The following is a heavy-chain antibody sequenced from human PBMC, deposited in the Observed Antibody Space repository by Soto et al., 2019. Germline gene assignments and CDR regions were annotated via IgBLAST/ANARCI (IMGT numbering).Heavy chain of an antibody. V-gene: IGHV4-59*01. J-gene: IGHJ6*03. D-gene: IGHD2-15*01. Sequence: QVQLQESGPGLVKPSETLSLTCTVSGGSISSYYWSWIRQPPEKGLEWIGYIYYSGSTNYNPSLKSRVTISVDTSKNQFSLKLSSVTAADTAVYYCARENSGYCSGGSCPRAYYYYYMDVWGKGTTVTVSS. CDR3: ARENSGYCSGGSCPRAYYYYYMDV. CDR2: IYYSGST. CDR1: GGSISSYY.